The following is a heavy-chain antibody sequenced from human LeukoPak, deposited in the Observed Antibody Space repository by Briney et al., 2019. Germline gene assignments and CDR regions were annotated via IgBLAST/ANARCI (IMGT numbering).Heavy chain of an antibody. V-gene: IGHV4-59*01. CDR3: ARINYDILTGKASWFDP. CDR1: GGSISSYY. Sequence: PSETLSLTCTVSGGSISSYYWSWIRQPPGRGLEWIGYIYFSGSTNYNPSLKSRVTISVDTSKNQFSLKLSSVTAADTAVYYCARINYDILTGKASWFDPWGQGTLVTVSS. CDR2: IYFSGST. D-gene: IGHD3-9*01. J-gene: IGHJ5*02.